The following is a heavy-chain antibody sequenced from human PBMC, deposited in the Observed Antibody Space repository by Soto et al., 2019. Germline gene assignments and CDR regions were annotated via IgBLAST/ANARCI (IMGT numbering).Heavy chain of an antibody. CDR3: AKADYDFPLGRYYYYGMDV. V-gene: IGHV3-23*01. Sequence: PGGSLRLSCAASGFTFSSYAISWVRQAPGKGLEWVSAISGSGGSTYYADSVKGRFTISRDNSKNTLYLQMNSLRAEDTAVYYCAKADYDFPLGRYYYYGMDVWGQGTTVTVSS. CDR2: ISGSGGST. D-gene: IGHD3-3*01. J-gene: IGHJ6*02. CDR1: GFTFSSYA.